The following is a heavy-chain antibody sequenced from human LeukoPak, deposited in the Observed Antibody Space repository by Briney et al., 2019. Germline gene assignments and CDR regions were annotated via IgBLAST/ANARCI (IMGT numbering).Heavy chain of an antibody. J-gene: IGHJ6*02. D-gene: IGHD6-6*01. Sequence: GESLKISCKGSGYSFTNFWIGWVRQMPGKGLEWMGIIYPGDSDTRYSPSSQGQVTISADKSISTAYLQWSSLKASDTAMYYCATSYSSSDYYYGLDVWGQGTTVTVSS. CDR2: IYPGDSDT. CDR1: GYSFTNFW. CDR3: ATSYSSSDYYYGLDV. V-gene: IGHV5-51*01.